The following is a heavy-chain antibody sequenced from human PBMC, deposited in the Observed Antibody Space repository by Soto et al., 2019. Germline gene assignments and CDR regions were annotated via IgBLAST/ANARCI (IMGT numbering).Heavy chain of an antibody. D-gene: IGHD3-16*01. V-gene: IGHV4-61*01. CDR1: GGSVSSGNYY. J-gene: IGHJ4*02. Sequence: PSETLSLTCTVSGGSVSSGNYYWSWIRQPPGKGLEWIGYIYYSGSTNYNPSLKSRVTISVDTSKNQLSLKLNSVTAADTAVYYCARATIYEYVCGTYMGLPDFWGQGTLVTVSS. CDR3: ARATIYEYVCGTYMGLPDF. CDR2: IYYSGST.